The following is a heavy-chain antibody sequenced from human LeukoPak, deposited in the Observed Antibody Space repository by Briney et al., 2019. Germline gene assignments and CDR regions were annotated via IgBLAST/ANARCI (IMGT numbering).Heavy chain of an antibody. D-gene: IGHD5-24*01. Sequence: AGGALRLSCAASGLTFGVYEMSWVRQAPGRGRGWVIFVRRKTSDGTTENAASVKGRFTISRDDSKSIAYLQLNRLNTEDTAASYCTSVFRRDGYNSFDYWGQGTLVTVSS. CDR3: TSVFRRDGYNSFDY. CDR2: VRRKTSDGTT. CDR1: GLTFGVYE. J-gene: IGHJ4*02. V-gene: IGHV3-49*04.